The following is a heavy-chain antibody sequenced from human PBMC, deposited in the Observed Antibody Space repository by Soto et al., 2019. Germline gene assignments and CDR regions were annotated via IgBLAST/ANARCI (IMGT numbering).Heavy chain of an antibody. V-gene: IGHV1-8*01. CDR1: GYTFTSYD. Sequence: GASVKVSCKASGYTFTSYDINWVRQATGQGLEWMGWMNPNSGNTGYAQKFQGGVTMTRNTSISTAYMELSSLRSEDTAVYYCARADDITSFGVVITPDDAFDIWGQGTMVTVSS. CDR3: ARADDITSFGVVITPDDAFDI. J-gene: IGHJ3*02. D-gene: IGHD3-3*01. CDR2: MNPNSGNT.